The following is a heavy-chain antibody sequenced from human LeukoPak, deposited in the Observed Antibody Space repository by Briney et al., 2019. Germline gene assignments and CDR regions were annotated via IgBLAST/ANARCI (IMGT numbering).Heavy chain of an antibody. D-gene: IGHD2-15*01. J-gene: IGHJ3*02. V-gene: IGHV1-2*04. CDR3: ARTEVARPWAFDI. CDR2: INPNSGGT. Sequence: ASVKVSCKASGYTFTGYYMHWVRQAPGQGLEWMGWINPNSGGTNYAQKFQGWVTMTRDTSISTAYMELSRLRSDDTAVYYCARTEVARPWAFDIWGQGTMVTVSS. CDR1: GYTFTGYY.